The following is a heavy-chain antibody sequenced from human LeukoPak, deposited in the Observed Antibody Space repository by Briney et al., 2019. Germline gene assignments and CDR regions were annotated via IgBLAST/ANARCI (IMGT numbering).Heavy chain of an antibody. J-gene: IGHJ5*02. Sequence: GRSLRLSCAASGFTFSDSAIHWVRQASGKGLEWIGRIRNKPNNYATAYAASVKGRFTISRDDSKNTAYLQMNSLKTEDTAVYYCTRPEEGHCSGGSCYGRFDPWGQGTLVTVSS. V-gene: IGHV3-73*01. CDR1: GFTFSDSA. CDR2: IRNKPNNYAT. D-gene: IGHD2-15*01. CDR3: TRPEEGHCSGGSCYGRFDP.